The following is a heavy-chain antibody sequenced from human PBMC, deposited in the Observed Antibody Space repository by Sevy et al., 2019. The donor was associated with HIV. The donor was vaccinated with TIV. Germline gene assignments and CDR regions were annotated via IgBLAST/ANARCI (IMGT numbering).Heavy chain of an antibody. CDR3: AKDGLYGGDFEYFQD. J-gene: IGHJ1*01. CDR2: MTGSGGTI. V-gene: IGHV3-23*01. CDR1: RFSFSSYA. Sequence: GGSLRLSRAASRFSFSSYAMSWVRQAPGKGLEWVSSMTGSGGTIYYGDSVKGRFTISRDNSKNTLYLQMNSLRAEDTAVYYCAKDGLYGGDFEYFQDWGQGTLVTVSS. D-gene: IGHD2-21*02.